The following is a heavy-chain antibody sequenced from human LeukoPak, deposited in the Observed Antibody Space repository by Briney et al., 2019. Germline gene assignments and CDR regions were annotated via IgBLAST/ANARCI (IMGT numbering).Heavy chain of an antibody. CDR1: GGTFSSYA. J-gene: IGHJ4*02. CDR2: IIPILGIA. CDR3: ARSPSYDFWSGYYHDY. Sequence: ASVKVSCKASGGTFSSYAISWVRQAPGQGLEWMGRIIPILGIANYAQKFQGRVTITADKSTSTAYMELSSLRSEDTAVYYCARSPSYDFWSGYYHDYWGQGTLVTVSS. D-gene: IGHD3-3*01. V-gene: IGHV1-69*04.